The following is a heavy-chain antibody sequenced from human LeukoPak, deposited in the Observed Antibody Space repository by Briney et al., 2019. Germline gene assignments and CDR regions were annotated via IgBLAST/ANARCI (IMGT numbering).Heavy chain of an antibody. Sequence: SETLSLTCTVSGGSISSYYWSWIRQPPGMGLEWIGYIYYSGSTNYNPSLKSRVTISVDTSKNQFSLELSSVTAADTAVYYCARMSDFWSGYRSGYYFDYWGQGTLVTVSS. D-gene: IGHD3-3*01. J-gene: IGHJ4*02. CDR1: GGSISSYY. V-gene: IGHV4-59*01. CDR2: IYYSGST. CDR3: ARMSDFWSGYRSGYYFDY.